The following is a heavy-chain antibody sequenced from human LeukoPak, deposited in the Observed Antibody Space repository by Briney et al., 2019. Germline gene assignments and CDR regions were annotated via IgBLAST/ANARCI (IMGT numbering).Heavy chain of an antibody. CDR1: GGSISSGGYS. D-gene: IGHD2-15*01. Sequence: SQTLSLTCVVSGGSISSGGYSWSWIRQPPGKGLEWIGYIYHSGSTYYNPSLKSRVTISVDRSKNQFSLKLSSVTAADTAVYYCARGPLADCSGGSCYGAPHFDYWGQGTLVTVSS. CDR3: ARGPLADCSGGSCYGAPHFDY. CDR2: IYHSGST. J-gene: IGHJ4*02. V-gene: IGHV4-30-2*01.